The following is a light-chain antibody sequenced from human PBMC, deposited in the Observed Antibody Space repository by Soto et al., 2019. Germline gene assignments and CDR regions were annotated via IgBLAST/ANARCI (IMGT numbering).Light chain of an antibody. CDR2: GAS. Sequence: EIVMQPSPATLSGCPGERAPLYCRASPSVSSNLAWYQQKPGQAPRLLIYGASTRATGIPARFSGSGSGTEFTLTISSLQSEDFAVYYCQQHNNWPPWTCGQGTKGDIK. J-gene: IGKJ1*01. CDR3: QQHNNWPPWT. CDR1: PSVSSN. V-gene: IGKV3-15*01.